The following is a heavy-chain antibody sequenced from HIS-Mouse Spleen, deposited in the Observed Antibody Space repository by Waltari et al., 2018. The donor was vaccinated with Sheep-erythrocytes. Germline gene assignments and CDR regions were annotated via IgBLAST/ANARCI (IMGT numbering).Heavy chain of an antibody. CDR1: GFSFDDYA. V-gene: IGHV3-9*01. Sequence: EVQLVESGGGLVQPGRSLRLSCAASGFSFDDYAMHWVRQAPGKGGDGGSGIGWNSGRIGYADSVKGRFTISRDNAKNSLYLQMNSLRAEDTALYYCAKDIARNIVVVPAAVGDYWGQGTLVTVSS. J-gene: IGHJ4*02. CDR3: AKDIARNIVVVPAAVGDY. CDR2: IGWNSGRI. D-gene: IGHD2-2*01.